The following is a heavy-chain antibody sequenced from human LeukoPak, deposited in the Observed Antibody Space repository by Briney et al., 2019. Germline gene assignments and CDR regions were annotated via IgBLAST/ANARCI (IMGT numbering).Heavy chain of an antibody. V-gene: IGHV3-30*18. CDR1: GFTFSSYG. J-gene: IGHJ6*04. D-gene: IGHD3-10*02. CDR2: ISYDGSNK. CDR3: AELGITMIGGV. Sequence: GGSLRLSCAASGFTFSSYGMHWVRQAPGKGLEWVAIISYDGSNKYYADSVKGRFTISRDNSKNTLYLQMNSLRAEDTAVYYCAELGITMIGGVWGKGTTVTVSS.